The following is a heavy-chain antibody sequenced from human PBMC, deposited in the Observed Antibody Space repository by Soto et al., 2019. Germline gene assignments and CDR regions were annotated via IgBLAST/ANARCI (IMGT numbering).Heavy chain of an antibody. CDR3: ASGHDAYKVRY. J-gene: IGHJ4*01. D-gene: IGHD1-1*01. CDR2: IYYTGNT. CDR1: GGFISRGGTGSY. V-gene: IGHV4-31*03. Sequence: SETLSLTCTVSGGFISRGGTGSYWTWIRQLPGKGLEWIGYIYYTGNTYYNPSLKSRPTISIDTSENQFSLKLTSVTAADTAVYFCASGHDAYKVRYWGHGTLVTVSS.